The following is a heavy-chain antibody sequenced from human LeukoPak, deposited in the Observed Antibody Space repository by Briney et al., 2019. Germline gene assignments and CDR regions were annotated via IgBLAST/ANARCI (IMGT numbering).Heavy chain of an antibody. CDR2: ISGSGGST. D-gene: IGHD1-7*01. Sequence: PGGSLRLSCAASGFTFSSYAMSWVRQAPGKGLEWVSAISGSGGSTYYADSVKGRFTISRDNSKNTLYLQMNSLRAEDTAVYYCAKDLARITGTTWDYWGQGTLVTVSS. CDR3: AKDLARITGTTWDY. CDR1: GFTFSSYA. J-gene: IGHJ4*02. V-gene: IGHV3-23*01.